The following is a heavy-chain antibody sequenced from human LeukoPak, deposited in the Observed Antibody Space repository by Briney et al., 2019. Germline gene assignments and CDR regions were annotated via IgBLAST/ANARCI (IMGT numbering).Heavy chain of an antibody. CDR2: IGTAGDT. J-gene: IGHJ2*01. Sequence: GGSLRLSCAASGFTFSSYDMHWVRQATGKGLECVSAIGTAGDTYYPGSVKGRFTISRENAKNSLYLQMNSLRAGDTAVYYCARSPHIVDCFWYFDLWGRGTLVTVSS. D-gene: IGHD2-21*01. CDR3: ARSPHIVDCFWYFDL. V-gene: IGHV3-13*01. CDR1: GFTFSSYD.